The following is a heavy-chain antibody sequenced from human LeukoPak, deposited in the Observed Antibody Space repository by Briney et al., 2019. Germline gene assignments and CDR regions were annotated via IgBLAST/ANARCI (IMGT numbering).Heavy chain of an antibody. D-gene: IGHD4-11*01. J-gene: IGHJ4*02. Sequence: GGSLRLSCAASGFTFSSYAMSCVRQAPGKGLGCVSAISGSGGSTYYADSVKGRFTISRDNSKNTLYLQMNSLRAEDTAVYYCANRIDDYSIVFDYWGQGTPVTVSS. CDR2: ISGSGGST. CDR1: GFTFSSYA. V-gene: IGHV3-23*01. CDR3: ANRIDDYSIVFDY.